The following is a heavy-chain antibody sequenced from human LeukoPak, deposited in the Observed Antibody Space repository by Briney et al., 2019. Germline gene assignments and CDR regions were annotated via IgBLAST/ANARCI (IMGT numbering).Heavy chain of an antibody. CDR3: AKPGYSYGLDY. CDR2: IRHDGSNK. Sequence: GGSLRLSCAASGFTFSSYGMHWVRQAPGKGLEWVAFIRHDGSNKYYADSVKGQFTISRDNSKNTLYLQMNSLRAEDTAVYYCAKPGYSYGLDYWGQGTLVTVSS. V-gene: IGHV3-30*02. J-gene: IGHJ4*02. CDR1: GFTFSSYG. D-gene: IGHD5-18*01.